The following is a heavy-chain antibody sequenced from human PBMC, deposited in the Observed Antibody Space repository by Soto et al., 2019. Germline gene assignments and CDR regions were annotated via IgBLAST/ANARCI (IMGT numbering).Heavy chain of an antibody. CDR1: RGSITSNSYY. D-gene: IGHD3-3*01. Sequence: SETLSLTCNVSRGSITSNSYYWGWVRQPPGKGLEWIGSISYGGATSYNPSLRSRVTISVDTSKNQFSLKLNSVTAADTSLYYCARLRAPIFGVVFDFXGQGTPVTVSS. CDR3: ARLRAPIFGVVFDF. CDR2: ISYGGAT. V-gene: IGHV4-39*01. J-gene: IGHJ4*02.